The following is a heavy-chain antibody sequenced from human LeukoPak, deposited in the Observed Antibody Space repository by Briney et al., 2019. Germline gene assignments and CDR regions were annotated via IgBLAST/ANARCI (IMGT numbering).Heavy chain of an antibody. CDR1: VYTFTIYG. D-gene: IGHD1-26*01. CDR3: ARDPYSGSYSGIEGFDY. V-gene: IGHV1-18*01. CDR2: ISAYNGNT. J-gene: IGHJ4*02. Sequence: GASVTVSFTASVYTFTIYGISWVRQAPGQGREGMGWISAYNGNTNYAQKLQGRVTMTTDTSTSTAYMELRSLGSDDTAVYYCARDPYSGSYSGIEGFDYWGQGTLVTVSS.